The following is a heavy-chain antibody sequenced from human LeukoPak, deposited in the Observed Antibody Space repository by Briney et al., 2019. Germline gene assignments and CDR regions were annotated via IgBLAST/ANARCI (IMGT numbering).Heavy chain of an antibody. Sequence: ASVKVSCKHSGYPFTTYEINWVRQAAGQGLEWMGWVHPNSGNTAYAQKFQGRVTMTRDTSITTAYMELSGLRSDDTAVYFCARGPRNDPWGQGTLVTVSS. CDR3: ARGPRNDP. J-gene: IGHJ5*02. D-gene: IGHD1-14*01. CDR2: VHPNSGNT. V-gene: IGHV1-8*01. CDR1: GYPFTTYE.